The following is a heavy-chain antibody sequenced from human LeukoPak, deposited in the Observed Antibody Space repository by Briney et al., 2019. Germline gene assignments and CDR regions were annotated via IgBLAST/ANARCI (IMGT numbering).Heavy chain of an antibody. J-gene: IGHJ3*02. CDR1: GFTFTSSA. V-gene: IGHV1-58*02. CDR3: AFARRNHDAFDI. CDR2: IVGGSGNT. Sequence: ASVKVSCKASGFTFTSSAMQWVRQARGQRLEWIGWIVGGSGNTNYAQKFQERVTITRDMSISTAYMELSSLRSEDTAVYYCAFARRNHDAFDIWGQGTMVTVSS. D-gene: IGHD6-6*01.